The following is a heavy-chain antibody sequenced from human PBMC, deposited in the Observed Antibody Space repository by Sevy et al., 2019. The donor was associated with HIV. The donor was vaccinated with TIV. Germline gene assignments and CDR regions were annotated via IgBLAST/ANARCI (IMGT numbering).Heavy chain of an antibody. CDR1: GFTFSDYY. CDR3: ASCPGIAVAGTDYYYGMDV. J-gene: IGHJ6*02. Sequence: GGSLRLSCAASGFTFSDYYMSWIRQAPGKGLEWVSHISSSGSTIYYADSVKGRFTISRDNAKNSLYLQMNSLRAEDTAVYYCASCPGIAVAGTDYYYGMDVWGQGTTVTVSS. V-gene: IGHV3-11*01. CDR2: ISSSGSTI. D-gene: IGHD6-19*01.